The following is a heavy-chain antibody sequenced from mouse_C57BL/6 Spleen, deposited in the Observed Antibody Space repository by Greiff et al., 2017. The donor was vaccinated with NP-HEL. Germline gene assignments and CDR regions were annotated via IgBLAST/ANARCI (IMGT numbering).Heavy chain of an antibody. J-gene: IGHJ1*03. CDR3: ARDEGLTGKPYWYFDV. D-gene: IGHD4-1*01. CDR1: GFTFSSYA. V-gene: IGHV5-4*01. Sequence: EVQGVESGGGLVKPGGSLKLSCAASGFTFSSYAMSWVRQTPEKRLEWVATISDGGSYTYYPDNVKGRFTISRDNAKNNLYLQMSHLKSEDTAMYYCARDEGLTGKPYWYFDVWGTGTTVTVSS. CDR2: ISDGGSYT.